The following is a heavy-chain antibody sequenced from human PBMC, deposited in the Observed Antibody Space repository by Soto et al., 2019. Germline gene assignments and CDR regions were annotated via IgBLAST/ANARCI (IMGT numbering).Heavy chain of an antibody. CDR3: ATDRSGGRFGGWFDP. J-gene: IGHJ5*02. D-gene: IGHD3-10*01. CDR1: GYTLTELS. CDR2: FDPEDGET. V-gene: IGHV1-24*01. Sequence: GASVKVSCKVSGYTLTELSMHWVRQAPGKRLEWMGGFDPEDGETIYAQKFQGRVTMTEDTSTDTAYMELSSLRSEDTAVYYCATDRSGGRFGGWFDPWGQGTLVTVSS.